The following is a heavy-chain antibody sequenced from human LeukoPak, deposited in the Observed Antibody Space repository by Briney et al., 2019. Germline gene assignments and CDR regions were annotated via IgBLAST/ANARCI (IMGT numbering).Heavy chain of an antibody. CDR1: GFTFSSYG. CDR2: ISYDGSNK. J-gene: IGHJ4*02. CDR3: ARGQFCSSTSCYVDPFHY. D-gene: IGHD2-2*01. Sequence: GRSLRLSCAASGFTFSSYGMHWVRQAPGKGLEWVAVISYDGSNKLYADSVKGRFTVSRDNSKNTLYLQMNGLRAEDTAVYYCARGQFCSSTSCYVDPFHYWGQGNLVTVSS. V-gene: IGHV3-30*03.